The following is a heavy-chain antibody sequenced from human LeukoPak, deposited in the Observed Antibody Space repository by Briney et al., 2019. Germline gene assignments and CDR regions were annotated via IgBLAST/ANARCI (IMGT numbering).Heavy chain of an antibody. Sequence: PSETLSLTCTVSGGSISSGSYYWSWIRQPPGKGLEWIGYIYYSESTNYNPSLKTRVTISVDTSKNQFSLRLRCVTAADTAVYYCARFITMVRGDYFDYWGQGTLVTVSS. CDR2: IYYSEST. CDR3: ARFITMVRGDYFDY. V-gene: IGHV4-61*01. D-gene: IGHD3-10*01. J-gene: IGHJ4*02. CDR1: GGSISSGSYY.